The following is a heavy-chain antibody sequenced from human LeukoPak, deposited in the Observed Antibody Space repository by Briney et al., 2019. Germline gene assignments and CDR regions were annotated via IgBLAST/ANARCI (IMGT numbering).Heavy chain of an antibody. CDR3: APAIYGGNSVAY. D-gene: IGHD4-23*01. Sequence: PGGSLRLSCAVSGFTFSSYSMNWVRQAPGKGLEWVSSVGSSSSYIYYADSVKGRFTISRDNAKNSLYLQMNSLRAEDTAVYYCAPAIYGGNSVAYWGQGTLVTVSS. CDR1: GFTFSSYS. CDR2: VGSSSSYI. J-gene: IGHJ4*02. V-gene: IGHV3-21*01.